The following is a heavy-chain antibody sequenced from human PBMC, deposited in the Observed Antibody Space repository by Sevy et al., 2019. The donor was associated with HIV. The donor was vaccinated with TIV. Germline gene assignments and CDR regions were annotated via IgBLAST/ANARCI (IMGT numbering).Heavy chain of an antibody. Sequence: GGSLRLSCAASGFTFSDYYMSWIRQAPGKGLEWVSYISSSSSYTNYAHSVKGRFTISRDNAKNSLYLQVNSLSAYDTAVYYCAGGGYCSYTSGHAAYYYYIDFWGKGTMVTVSS. CDR3: AGGGYCSYTSGHAAYYYYIDF. D-gene: IGHD2-2*01. CDR1: GFTFSDYY. V-gene: IGHV3-11*06. CDR2: ISSSSSYT. J-gene: IGHJ6*03.